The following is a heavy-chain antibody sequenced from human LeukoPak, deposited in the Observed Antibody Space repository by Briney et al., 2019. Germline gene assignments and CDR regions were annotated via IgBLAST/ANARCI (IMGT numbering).Heavy chain of an antibody. D-gene: IGHD2-15*01. Sequence: GGSLRLSCAASGFTFSDYYMSWIHQAPGKGLEWVSYISSSGSTIYYADSVKGRFTISMDNAKNSLYLQMNSLRAEDTAVYYCARDRGYCSGGSCYPGDYWVQGPLVTVSS. CDR3: ARDRGYCSGGSCYPGDY. CDR1: GFTFSDYY. CDR2: ISSSGSTI. J-gene: IGHJ4*02. V-gene: IGHV3-11*01.